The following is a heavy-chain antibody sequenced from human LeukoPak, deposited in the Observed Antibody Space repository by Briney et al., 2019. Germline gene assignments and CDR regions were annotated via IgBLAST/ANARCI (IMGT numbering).Heavy chain of an antibody. J-gene: IGHJ4*02. V-gene: IGHV3-48*03. D-gene: IGHD1-14*01. CDR3: ARGSTWEPRIVY. Sequence: GGSLRLSCAASGFTFSSYEMNWVRQAPGKGLEWVSYISSSGSTIYYADSVKGRFTISRDNAKNSLYLQMNSLRAEDTAVYYCARGSTWEPRIVYWGQGTLVTVSS. CDR1: GFTFSSYE. CDR2: ISSSGSTI.